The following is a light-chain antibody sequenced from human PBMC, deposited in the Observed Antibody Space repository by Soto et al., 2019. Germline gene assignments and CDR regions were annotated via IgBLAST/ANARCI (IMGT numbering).Light chain of an antibody. V-gene: IGLV1-44*01. CDR3: AAWDDSLNGHVV. J-gene: IGLJ2*01. CDR2: SNN. CDR1: NSNIESNT. Sequence: QSVLTQPPSASGTPGQRVTISCSGSNSNIESNTVNWYQQLPGTAPKLLIYSNNQRPSGAPDRFSGSKSGTSASLAISGLQSDDEADYYCAAWDDSLNGHVVFGGGTKLTVL.